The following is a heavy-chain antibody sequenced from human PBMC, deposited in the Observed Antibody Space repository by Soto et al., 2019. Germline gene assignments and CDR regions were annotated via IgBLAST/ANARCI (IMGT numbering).Heavy chain of an antibody. CDR1: GGSFSGYY. D-gene: IGHD3-10*01. J-gene: IGHJ6*02. CDR3: ARDLPTYYYGSGSYYYYYGMDV. V-gene: IGHV4-34*01. CDR2: INHSGST. Sequence: PSETLSLTCAVYGGSFSGYYWSWIRQPPGKGLEWIGEINHSGSTNYNPSLKSRVTISVDTSKNQFSLKLSSVTAADTAVYYCARDLPTYYYGSGSYYYYYGMDVWGQGTTVTVSS.